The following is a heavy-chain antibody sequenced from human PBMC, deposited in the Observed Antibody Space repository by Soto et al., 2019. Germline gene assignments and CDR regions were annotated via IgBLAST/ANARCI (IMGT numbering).Heavy chain of an antibody. J-gene: IGHJ4*02. Sequence: QVQLQESGPGLVKPSQTLSLTCTVSGGSISSGGYYWSWIRKHPGKGLEWIGYIYYSGSTYYNPSLKSRVTISVDTSKNQFSLTLSSVTAADTAVYYCARVLHYYDSSGYREYYFDYWGQGTLVTVSS. CDR2: IYYSGST. D-gene: IGHD3-22*01. CDR1: GGSISSGGYY. CDR3: ARVLHYYDSSGYREYYFDY. V-gene: IGHV4-31*03.